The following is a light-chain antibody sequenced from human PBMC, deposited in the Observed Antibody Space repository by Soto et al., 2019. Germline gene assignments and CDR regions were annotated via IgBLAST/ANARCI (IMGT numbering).Light chain of an antibody. V-gene: IGLV1-40*01. CDR3: QSYDSSLSDWV. Sequence: QSVLTQPPSVSGAPGQRVTISCTGSSSNIGAGYHVHWYQQLPGTAPKLLIYGNSNRPSGVPDRFSGSKSGTSASLAITGLQAKDEADYYCQSYDSSLSDWVFGGGTKLTVL. J-gene: IGLJ3*02. CDR1: SSNIGAGYH. CDR2: GNS.